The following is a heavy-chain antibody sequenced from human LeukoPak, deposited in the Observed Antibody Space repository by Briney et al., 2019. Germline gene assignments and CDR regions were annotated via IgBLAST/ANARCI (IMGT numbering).Heavy chain of an antibody. D-gene: IGHD3-22*01. J-gene: IGHJ3*02. V-gene: IGHV1-2*06. CDR3: ARLSTIVVVINEWDAFDI. CDR2: INPNSGGT. CDR1: GYTFTGYY. Sequence: ASVKVSCKASGYTFTGYYMHWVRQAPGQGLELMGRINPNSGGTNYAQKFQGRVTITRDTSISTAYMELSRLRSDDTAVYYCARLSTIVVVINEWDAFDIWGQGTMVTVSS.